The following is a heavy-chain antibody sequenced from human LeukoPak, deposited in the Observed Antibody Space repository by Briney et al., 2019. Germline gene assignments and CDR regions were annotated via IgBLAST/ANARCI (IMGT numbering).Heavy chain of an antibody. CDR2: INHSGST. Sequence: PSETLSLTCAVYGGSFSGYHWSWIRQPPGKGLEWIGEINHSGSTNYNPSLKSRVTISVDTSKNQFSLKLSSVTAADTAVYYCARGNDSMDVWGQGTTVTVSS. CDR3: ARGNDSMDV. CDR1: GGSFSGYH. J-gene: IGHJ6*02. D-gene: IGHD3-9*01. V-gene: IGHV4-34*01.